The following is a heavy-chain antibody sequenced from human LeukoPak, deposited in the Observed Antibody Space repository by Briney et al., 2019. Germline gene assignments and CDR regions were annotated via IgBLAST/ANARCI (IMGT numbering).Heavy chain of an antibody. V-gene: IGHV4-30-2*01. CDR1: GGSISSGGYY. J-gene: IGHJ4*02. Sequence: SETLSLTCTVSGGSISSGGYYWSWIRQPPGKGLEWIGYIYHSGSTYYSPSLKSRVTISVDRSKNQFSLKLSSVTAADTAVYYCARTNPPDYWGQGTLVTVS. CDR3: ARTNPPDY. CDR2: IYHSGST. D-gene: IGHD1-14*01.